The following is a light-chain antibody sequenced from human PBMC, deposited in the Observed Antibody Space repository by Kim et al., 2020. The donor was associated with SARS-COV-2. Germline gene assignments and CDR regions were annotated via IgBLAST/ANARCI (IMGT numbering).Light chain of an antibody. CDR3: QQYYSSPLT. CDR2: WAS. Sequence: ATISCKSSQSVLYSSNNKNYLAWYQQKPGQSPKLLIYWASTRESGVPDRFSGSGSGTDFTLTISSLQAEDVAVYYCQQYYSSPLTFGGGTKVDIK. V-gene: IGKV4-1*01. J-gene: IGKJ4*01. CDR1: QSVLYSSNNKNY.